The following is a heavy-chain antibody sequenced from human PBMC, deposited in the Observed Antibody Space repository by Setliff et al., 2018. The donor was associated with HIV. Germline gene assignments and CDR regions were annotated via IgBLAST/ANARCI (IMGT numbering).Heavy chain of an antibody. J-gene: IGHJ3*01. CDR2: FDSDEGEV. CDR1: GYTLTQLY. D-gene: IGHD3-9*01. CDR3: ATSDWVSLPSQDAFDV. Sequence: ASVKVSCKLSGYTLTQLYIHWVRQAPGRGLEWLGGFDSDEGEVLYAKKFQGRVTMTEDTSSDTAFMELSGLRSEDTAVYYCATSDWVSLPSQDAFDVWGLGTLVTVSS. V-gene: IGHV1-24*01.